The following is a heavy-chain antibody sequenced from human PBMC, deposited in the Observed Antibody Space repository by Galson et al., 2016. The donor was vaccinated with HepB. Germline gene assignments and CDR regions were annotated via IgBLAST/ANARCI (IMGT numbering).Heavy chain of an antibody. Sequence: SLRLSCAASGFTFSSYGMHWVRQAPGKGLEWVAVIWYDGSNKYYADSVKGRFTISRDNSKNTLYLQMNSLRAEDTAVYYCARDPINSGVYMITSWYFDYWGQGTLVTVSS. CDR2: IWYDGSNK. D-gene: IGHD3-16*01. CDR1: GFTFSSYG. J-gene: IGHJ4*02. V-gene: IGHV3-33*01. CDR3: ARDPINSGVYMITSWYFDY.